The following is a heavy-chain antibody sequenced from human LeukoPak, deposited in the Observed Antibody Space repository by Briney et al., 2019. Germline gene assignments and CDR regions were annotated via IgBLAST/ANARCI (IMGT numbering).Heavy chain of an antibody. CDR3: ARAAGWLDP. CDR2: ISYNGRTI. Sequence: PGGSLRLSCAASGFTFSDYYMSWIRQAPGKGLEWISYISYNGRTIHYADSVKGRFTISRDNTKKSLYLQMNSLRVEDTAVYYCARAAGWLDPWGRGTLVTVPS. J-gene: IGHJ5*01. V-gene: IGHV3-11*04. D-gene: IGHD6-13*01. CDR1: GFTFSDYY.